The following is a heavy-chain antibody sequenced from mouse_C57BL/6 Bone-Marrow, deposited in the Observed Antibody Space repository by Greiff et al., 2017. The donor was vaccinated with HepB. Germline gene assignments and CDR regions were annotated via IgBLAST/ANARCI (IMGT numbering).Heavy chain of an antibody. Sequence: EVMLVESGGDLVKPGGSLKLSCAASVFTFSSYGMSWVRQTPDKRLEWVATISSGGSYTYYPDSVKGRFTISRDNAKNTLYLQMSSLKSEDTAMYYCARIYYGNYWGQGTTLTVSS. J-gene: IGHJ2*01. CDR1: VFTFSSYG. D-gene: IGHD2-1*01. CDR3: ARIYYGNY. V-gene: IGHV5-6*01. CDR2: ISSGGSYT.